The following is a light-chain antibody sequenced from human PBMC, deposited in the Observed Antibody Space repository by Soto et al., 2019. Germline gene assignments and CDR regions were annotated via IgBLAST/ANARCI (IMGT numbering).Light chain of an antibody. CDR2: EDS. CDR1: NIGSTS. J-gene: IGLJ3*02. Sequence: SYELTQPPSVSVAPGQTARITCGGNNIGSTSVNWYHQKPGQAPVLVVYEDSGRPSGIPERFSGSNSGNTATLAISRVEAGDEADYYCQVWDSSSDLVFGGGTKLTVL. CDR3: QVWDSSSDLV. V-gene: IGLV3-21*02.